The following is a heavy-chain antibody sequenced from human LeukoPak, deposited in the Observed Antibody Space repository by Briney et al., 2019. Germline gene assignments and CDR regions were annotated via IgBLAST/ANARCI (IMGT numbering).Heavy chain of an antibody. Sequence: ASVKVSCKASGYTFTSYGISWVRQAPGQRLEWIGWISAYNGNTNYAQKLQGRVTMTTDTSTSTAYMELRSLRSDDTAVYYCARHTRVPAAQPLYMDVWGKGTTVTVSS. CDR1: GYTFTSYG. J-gene: IGHJ6*03. D-gene: IGHD2-2*01. CDR2: ISAYNGNT. V-gene: IGHV1-18*01. CDR3: ARHTRVPAAQPLYMDV.